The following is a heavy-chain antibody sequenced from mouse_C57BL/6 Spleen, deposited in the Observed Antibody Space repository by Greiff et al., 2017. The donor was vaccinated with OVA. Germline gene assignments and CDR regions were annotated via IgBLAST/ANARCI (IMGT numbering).Heavy chain of an antibody. Sequence: QVQLQQSGPELVKPGASVKISCKASGYAFSSSWMNWVKQRPGKGLEWIGRIYPGDGDTNYNGKFKGKATLTADKSSSTAYMQLSSLTSEDSAVYFCARWGDDVEYYVDYYAMDYWGQGTSVTVSS. J-gene: IGHJ4*01. CDR2: IYPGDGDT. CDR3: ARWGDDVEYYVDYYAMDY. CDR1: GYAFSSSW. D-gene: IGHD1-1*02. V-gene: IGHV1-82*01.